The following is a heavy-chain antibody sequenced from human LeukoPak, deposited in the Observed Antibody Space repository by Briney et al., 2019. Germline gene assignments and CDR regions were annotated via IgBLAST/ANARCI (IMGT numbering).Heavy chain of an antibody. CDR3: GKDRRLHYYDSSGYYF. CDR2: ISGSGGST. J-gene: IGHJ4*02. Sequence: GGSLRLSCAASGFTFSSYAMSWVRQAPGKGLEWVSAISGSGGSTYYADSVKGRFTISRDNSKNTLYLQMNSLRAEDTAVYYCGKDRRLHYYDSSGYYFGGQGTLVTVSS. D-gene: IGHD3-22*01. CDR1: GFTFSSYA. V-gene: IGHV3-23*01.